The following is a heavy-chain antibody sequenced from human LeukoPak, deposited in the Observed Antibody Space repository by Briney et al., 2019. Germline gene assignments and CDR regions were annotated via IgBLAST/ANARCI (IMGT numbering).Heavy chain of an antibody. CDR1: GFTFSSYA. CDR3: AKDLGYYDYVWGSYCYFFDY. V-gene: IGHV3-23*01. D-gene: IGHD3-16*01. J-gene: IGHJ4*02. Sequence: GGSLRLSCAASGFTFSSYAMSWVRQAPGQGLEWVSAISGSGGSTYYADSVKGRFTISRDNSKNTLYLQMNSLRAEDTAVYYCAKDLGYYDYVWGSYCYFFDYWGQGTLVTVSS. CDR2: ISGSGGST.